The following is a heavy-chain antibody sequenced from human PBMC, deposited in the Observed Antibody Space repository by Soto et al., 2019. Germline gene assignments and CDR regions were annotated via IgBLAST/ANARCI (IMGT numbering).Heavy chain of an antibody. CDR2: IWSNGKNK. CDR3: VRERGPFDAFDI. CDR1: GFTFSTYG. J-gene: IGHJ3*02. V-gene: IGHV3-33*01. Sequence: GGSLRLSCAASGFTFSTYGMHWVRQAPGKGLEWVTVIWSNGKNKYYADSVKGRFTISRDNSKNTLSLQMNSLRAEDTAIYYCVRERGPFDAFDIGGQGTMVTVPS.